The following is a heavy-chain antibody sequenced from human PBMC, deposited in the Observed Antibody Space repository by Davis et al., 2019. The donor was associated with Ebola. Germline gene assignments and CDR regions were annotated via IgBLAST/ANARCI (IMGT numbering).Heavy chain of an antibody. CDR1: GGSISSSNW. D-gene: IGHD5-12*01. J-gene: IGHJ5*02. CDR2: IYHSGST. V-gene: IGHV4-4*02. CDR3: ARGYTGWFDP. Sequence: MPGGSLRLSCAVSGGSISSSNWWRWVRQPPGKGLEWIGEIYHSGSTNYNPSLKSRVTISVDTSKNQFSLKLSSVTVADTAVYYCARGYTGWFDPWGQGTLVTVSS.